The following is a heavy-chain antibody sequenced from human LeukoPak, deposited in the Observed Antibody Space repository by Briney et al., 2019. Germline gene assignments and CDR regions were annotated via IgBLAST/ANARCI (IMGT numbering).Heavy chain of an antibody. CDR2: INSDGTST. V-gene: IGHV3-74*01. CDR1: GVSFSSSW. D-gene: IGHD5-18*01. CDR3: ARGKYSYGPFDY. Sequence: GGSLRLSCAASGVSFSSSWMHWVRQAPGKGLVWVSRINSDGTSTSYADSVKGRFTISRDNAKNTLYLQMNSLRADDTAVYYCARGKYSYGPFDYWGQGTLVTVSS. J-gene: IGHJ4*02.